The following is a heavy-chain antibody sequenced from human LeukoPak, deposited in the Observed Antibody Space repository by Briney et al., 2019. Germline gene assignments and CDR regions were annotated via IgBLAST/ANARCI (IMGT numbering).Heavy chain of an antibody. CDR3: ARDDYRGVTNFDP. CDR2: ISYSGSA. D-gene: IGHD3-10*01. J-gene: IGHJ5*02. CDR1: GGSISPYF. Sequence: SETLSLTCTVSGGSISPYFWSWIRQPPGKGLEWIGYISYSGSANYNPSLKSRVTISVDTSKNQFSLQLSSVTAADTAVYYCARDDYRGVTNFDPWGQGTLVTVSS. V-gene: IGHV4-59*01.